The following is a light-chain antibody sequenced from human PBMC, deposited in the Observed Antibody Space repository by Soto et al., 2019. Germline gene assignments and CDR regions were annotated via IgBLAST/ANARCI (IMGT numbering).Light chain of an antibody. J-gene: IGKJ5*01. Sequence: DIVLTQSPATLSLSPGERVTLSCRASQSVSNSLAWYQQKPGQPPRLLIYDVSNRATGIPARFSGSGSGTDFTLTITSLEPEDFAVYFCHQRYNWPRVTFGQGTRLENK. CDR3: HQRYNWPRVT. V-gene: IGKV3-11*01. CDR1: QSVSNS. CDR2: DVS.